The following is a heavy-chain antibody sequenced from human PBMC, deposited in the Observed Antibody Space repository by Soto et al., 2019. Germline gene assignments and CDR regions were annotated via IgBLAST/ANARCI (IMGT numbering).Heavy chain of an antibody. Sequence: EVQLVESGGGLVQPGGSRKLSGQASGFTFSGSAMHWVAQASGKGREWIGRIRSEPDNYAAAYSASVKGRFTISRDDSRYTAYLQMNSLKAEDTAVYYCTAIDYGTSVDYWGQGTLVTVSS. V-gene: IGHV3-73*01. J-gene: IGHJ4*02. CDR3: TAIDYGTSVDY. D-gene: IGHD3-10*01. CDR2: IRSEPDNYAA. CDR1: GFTFSGSA.